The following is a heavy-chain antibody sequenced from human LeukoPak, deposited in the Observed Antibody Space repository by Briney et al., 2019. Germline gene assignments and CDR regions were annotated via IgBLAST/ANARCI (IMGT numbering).Heavy chain of an antibody. Sequence: PSETLSLTCAVYGGSFSGYYWSWIRQPPGKGLEWIGEINHSGSTNYNPSLKSRVTISVDTSKNQFSLKLSSVTAADTAVYYCARRTYGSGTYYYNWFDPWGQGTLVTVSP. CDR2: INHSGST. CDR3: ARRTYGSGTYYYNWFDP. D-gene: IGHD3-10*01. V-gene: IGHV4-34*01. J-gene: IGHJ5*02. CDR1: GGSFSGYY.